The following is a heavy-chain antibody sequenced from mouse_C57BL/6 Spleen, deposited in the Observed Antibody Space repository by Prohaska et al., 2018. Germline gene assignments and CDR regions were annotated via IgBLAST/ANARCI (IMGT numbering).Heavy chain of an antibody. CDR1: GYTFTSYW. J-gene: IGHJ4*01. CDR2: IDPSDSYT. V-gene: IGHV1-50*01. Sequence: QVQLQQPGAELVKPGASVKLSCKATGYTFTSYWMQWVKQRPGQGLEWIGEIDPSDSYTNYNQKFKGKATLTVDTSSSTAYMQLSSLTSEDSAVYYCARGGYDAMDYWGQGTSVTVSS. CDR3: ARGGYDAMDY.